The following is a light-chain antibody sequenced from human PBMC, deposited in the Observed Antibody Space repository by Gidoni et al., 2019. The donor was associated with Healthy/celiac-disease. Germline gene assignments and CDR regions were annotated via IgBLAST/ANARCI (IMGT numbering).Light chain of an antibody. Sequence: EIVLTQSPGPRSLSPGERATLSCRASQSVSRSYLSWYQQKPGQAPSVLIYGASTRATGIPDRSSGSGSGTDFTLTISRLEPEDFAVYYCQQYGSSPPWTFGQGTKVEIK. CDR1: QSVSRSY. V-gene: IGKV3-20*01. J-gene: IGKJ1*01. CDR2: GAS. CDR3: QQYGSSPPWT.